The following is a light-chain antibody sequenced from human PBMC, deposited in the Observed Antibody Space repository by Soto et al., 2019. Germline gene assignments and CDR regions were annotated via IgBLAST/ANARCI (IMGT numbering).Light chain of an antibody. CDR2: GAS. J-gene: IGKJ4*01. CDR1: QSVSSN. CDR3: QQYNKWLT. Sequence: EIVMTQSPATLSVSPGERATFSCRASQSVSSNLAWYQQKPGQTPRLLIYGASTRATGIPARFSGSGSGTEFTLTISSLQSEDFAVYYCQQYNKWLTFGGGTKVEIK. V-gene: IGKV3-15*01.